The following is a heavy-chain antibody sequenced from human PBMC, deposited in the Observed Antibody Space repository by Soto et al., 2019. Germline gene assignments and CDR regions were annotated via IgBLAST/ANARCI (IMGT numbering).Heavy chain of an antibody. CDR1: GYTFSGFY. CDR3: ASAAVTGTAGLAL. CDR2: INPNSGGT. Sequence: ASVKVSCKASGYTFSGFYMHWVRQAPGQGLEWMGWINPNSGGTKSAEKFQGRVTMTRDTSISTAYMELSRLTSDDTAVYYCASAAVTGTAGLALWGQGTQVTVSS. D-gene: IGHD6-19*01. V-gene: IGHV1-2*02. J-gene: IGHJ4*02.